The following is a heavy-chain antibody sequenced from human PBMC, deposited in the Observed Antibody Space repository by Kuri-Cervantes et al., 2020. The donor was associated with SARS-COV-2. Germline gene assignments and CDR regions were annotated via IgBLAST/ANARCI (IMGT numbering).Heavy chain of an antibody. Sequence: GGSLRLSCAASGFTFSTYWMTWVRQSPGKGLEWVADIKVDGSEKRYVDSVKGRFTISRDNAKNSLYLQMNRLRAEDTAVYYCARLPRYCSGGSCFYGMDVWGQGTTVTVSS. CDR3: ARLPRYCSGGSCFYGMDV. D-gene: IGHD2-15*01. CDR1: GFTFSTYW. CDR2: IKVDGSEK. J-gene: IGHJ6*02. V-gene: IGHV3-7*01.